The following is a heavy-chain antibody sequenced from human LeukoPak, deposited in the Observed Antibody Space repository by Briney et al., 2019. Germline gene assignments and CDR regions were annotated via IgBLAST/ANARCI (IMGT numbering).Heavy chain of an antibody. Sequence: GGSLRLSCAASGFTFSSYAMSWVRQAPGKGLKWVSAISGSGGSTYYADSVKGRFTISRDNSKNTLYLQMNSLRAEDTAVYYCAKDRRAGTTPGAFDIWGQGTMVTVSS. V-gene: IGHV3-23*01. D-gene: IGHD1-7*01. CDR1: GFTFSSYA. J-gene: IGHJ3*02. CDR3: AKDRRAGTTPGAFDI. CDR2: ISGSGGST.